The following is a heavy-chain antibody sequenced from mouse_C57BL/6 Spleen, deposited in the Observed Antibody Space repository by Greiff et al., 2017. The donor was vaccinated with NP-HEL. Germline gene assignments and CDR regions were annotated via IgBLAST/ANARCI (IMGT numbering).Heavy chain of an antibody. CDR1: GFTFSDYY. J-gene: IGHJ4*01. Sequence: EVKLVESGGGLVQPGGSLKLSCAASGFTFSDYYMYWVRQTPEKRLEWVAYISNGGGSTYYPDTVKGRFTISRDNAKNTLYLQMSRLKSEDTAMYYCARHLVYSNYDAMDYWGQGTSVTVSS. V-gene: IGHV5-12*01. D-gene: IGHD2-5*01. CDR2: ISNGGGST. CDR3: ARHLVYSNYDAMDY.